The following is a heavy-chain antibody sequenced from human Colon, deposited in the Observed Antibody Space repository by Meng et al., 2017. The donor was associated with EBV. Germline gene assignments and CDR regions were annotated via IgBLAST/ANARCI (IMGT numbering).Heavy chain of an antibody. D-gene: IGHD7-27*01. V-gene: IGHV4-30-2*01. CDR3: ARDTSTWGNKGLDH. CDR2: IYHSGST. Sequence: LQLQESGSGLVKPSRPLSPTCVVSGDSVTNGGYSWSWIRQPPGKGLEWIGYIYHSGSTKYNPSLKSRVTISVDTSKNQFSLKLSSVTAADTAVYYCARDTSTWGNKGLDHWGQGILVTVSS. J-gene: IGHJ4*02. CDR1: GDSVTNGGYS.